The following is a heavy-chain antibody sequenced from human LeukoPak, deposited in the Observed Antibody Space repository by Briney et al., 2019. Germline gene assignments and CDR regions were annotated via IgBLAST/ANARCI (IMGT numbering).Heavy chain of an antibody. D-gene: IGHD1-7*01. CDR2: ISSSSSYI. CDR1: GFTFSSYS. Sequence: GGSLRLSCAASGFTFSSYSMNWVRQAPGKGLEWVSSISSSSSYIYYADSVKGRFTISRDNAKNSLYLQMNSLRAEDTAVYYCARESYGNYRHFDYWGQGTLVTVSS. V-gene: IGHV3-21*01. CDR3: ARESYGNYRHFDY. J-gene: IGHJ4*02.